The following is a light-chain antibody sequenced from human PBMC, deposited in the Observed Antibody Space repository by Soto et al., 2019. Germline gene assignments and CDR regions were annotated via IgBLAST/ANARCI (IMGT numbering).Light chain of an antibody. CDR1: QGISSA. CDR3: QQFYNYPIT. CDR2: DAS. V-gene: IGKV1D-13*01. J-gene: IGKJ5*01. Sequence: IQLTQSPSSLSASVGDRVTITCRASQGISSALAWYQQKPGKAPKVLIYDASSLESGAPSRFSGRGSGKDFTLTISSLQPDDCATYYCQQFYNYPITFGQGTRLEIK.